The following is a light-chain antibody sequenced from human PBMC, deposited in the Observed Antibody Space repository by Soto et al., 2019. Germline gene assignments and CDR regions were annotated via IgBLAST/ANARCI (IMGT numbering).Light chain of an antibody. CDR3: CSYARSSTLV. J-gene: IGLJ1*01. V-gene: IGLV2-14*01. Sequence: QSVLNQPASVSGSPGQSITISCTGTSRDVGGYNYVSWYQQYPGKVPKLMIFDVTYRPSGVSNRFSGSKSGNTASLTISGLQAEDEAEYYCCSYARSSTLVFGTATKVT. CDR1: SRDVGGYNY. CDR2: DVT.